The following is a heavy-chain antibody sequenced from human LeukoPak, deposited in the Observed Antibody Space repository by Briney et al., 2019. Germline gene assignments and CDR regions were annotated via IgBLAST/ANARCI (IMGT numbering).Heavy chain of an antibody. CDR3: AIRGSPMVRNY. V-gene: IGHV3-7*01. CDR2: IKQDGSEK. D-gene: IGHD3-10*01. J-gene: IGHJ4*02. CDR1: GFTFSSYW. Sequence: GGSLRLSCAASGFTFSSYWMSWVRQAPGKGLERVVNIKQDGSEKYYVDSGKGRFTISRDSAKNSLYLQMNSLRAEDTALYYCAIRGSPMVRNYWGQGTLVTVSS.